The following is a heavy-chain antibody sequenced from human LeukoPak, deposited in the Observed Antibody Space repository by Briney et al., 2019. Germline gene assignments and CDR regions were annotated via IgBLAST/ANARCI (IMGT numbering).Heavy chain of an antibody. D-gene: IGHD5-12*01. V-gene: IGHV5-51*01. J-gene: IGHJ6*03. Sequence: GESLKISCKGSGYTFTTYWIGWVRQMPGKGLEWIGLRNPADSDIRYSPSFQGQVTMTVDNSISTAYLERSSLKASDTAIYYCATGASGYSGYDSGYYYYMDVCGKGTTVTVSS. CDR2: RNPADSDI. CDR3: ATGASGYSGYDSGYYYYMDV. CDR1: GYTFTTYW.